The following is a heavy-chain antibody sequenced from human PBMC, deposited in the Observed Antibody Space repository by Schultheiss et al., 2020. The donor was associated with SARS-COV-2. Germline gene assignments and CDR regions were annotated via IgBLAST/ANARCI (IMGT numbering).Heavy chain of an antibody. V-gene: IGHV4-59*12. CDR3: ARGEYSSSWYGY. CDR2: IYYSGST. Sequence: SETLSLTCTVSGGSITNYYWSWIRQPPGKGLEWIGYIYYSGSTYYNPSLKSRVTISVDTSKNQFSLKLSSVTAADTAVYYCARGEYSSSWYGYWGQGTLVTVSS. D-gene: IGHD6-13*01. J-gene: IGHJ4*02. CDR1: GGSITNYY.